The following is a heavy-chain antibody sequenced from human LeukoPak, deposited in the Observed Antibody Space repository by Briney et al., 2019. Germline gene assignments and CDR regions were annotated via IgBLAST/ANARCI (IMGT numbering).Heavy chain of an antibody. D-gene: IGHD3-9*01. Sequence: EASVTVSCKASGYTFTSYGISWVRQAPGQGLEWMGWISAYNGNTNYAQKLQGRVTMTTDTSTSTAYMELRSLRSDDTAVYYCARDYYDILTGAGGEDYWGQGTLVTVSS. J-gene: IGHJ4*02. CDR1: GYTFTSYG. CDR2: ISAYNGNT. V-gene: IGHV1-18*01. CDR3: ARDYYDILTGAGGEDY.